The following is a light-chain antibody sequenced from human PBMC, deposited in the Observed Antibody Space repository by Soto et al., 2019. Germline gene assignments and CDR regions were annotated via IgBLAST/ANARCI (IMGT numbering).Light chain of an antibody. V-gene: IGKV3-11*01. CDR3: QQRSSWHLT. Sequence: EIVLTQSPATLSLSPGERATLSCRASQSVSSYLAWYQQKPGQAPRLLIYGASNRATGIPARFSGSGSGTDFTLTISSLEPEDYAVYYCQQRSSWHLTFGGGTKVEVK. CDR2: GAS. J-gene: IGKJ4*01. CDR1: QSVSSY.